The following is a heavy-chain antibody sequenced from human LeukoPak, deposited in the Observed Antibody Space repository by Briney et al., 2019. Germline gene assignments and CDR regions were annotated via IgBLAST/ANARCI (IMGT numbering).Heavy chain of an antibody. CDR2: ISSSNSYM. V-gene: IGHV3-21*01. D-gene: IGHD6-19*01. J-gene: IGHJ3*02. Sequence: GGSLRLSCAASGFTFSSYSMNWVRQAPGKGLEWVSSISSSNSYMYYADSVKGRFTISRDNAKNSLYLQMNSLRAEDTAVYYCARDYFAVANNGDGFDIWGRGTMVTISS. CDR3: ARDYFAVANNGDGFDI. CDR1: GFTFSSYS.